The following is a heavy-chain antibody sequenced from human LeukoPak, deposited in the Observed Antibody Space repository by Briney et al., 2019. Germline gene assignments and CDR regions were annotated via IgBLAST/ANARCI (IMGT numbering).Heavy chain of an antibody. J-gene: IGHJ3*02. CDR3: ARDDFDYGDAFDI. D-gene: IGHD4-17*01. V-gene: IGHV3-7*01. CDR2: IKQDGSEK. CDR1: GFIFTNYW. Sequence: GGSLRLSCAASGFIFTNYWMSWVRQAPGKGLEWVANIKQDGSEKHYVDSMKGRFTISRDNSKNTLYLQMNSLRAEDTAVYYCARDDFDYGDAFDIWGQGTMVTVSS.